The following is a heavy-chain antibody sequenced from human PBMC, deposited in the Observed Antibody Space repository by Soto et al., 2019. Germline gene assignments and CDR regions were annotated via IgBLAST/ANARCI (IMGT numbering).Heavy chain of an antibody. J-gene: IGHJ3*01. Sequence: QVQLQQWGAGLLKPSETLSLTCAVYGGSFSGYYWSWIRQPPGKGLEWIGEINHSGSTNYNPSLKSLVTLSVDTSKNQFSLKLSSVTAADTAVYYCAREPATVTTLGAFDLWGQGTMVNVSS. CDR1: GGSFSGYY. V-gene: IGHV4-34*01. CDR3: AREPATVTTLGAFDL. CDR2: INHSGST. D-gene: IGHD4-17*01.